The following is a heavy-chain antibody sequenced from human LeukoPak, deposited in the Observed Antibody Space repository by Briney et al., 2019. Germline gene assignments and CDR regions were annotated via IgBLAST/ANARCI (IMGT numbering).Heavy chain of an antibody. Sequence: GGSLRLSCAASGFTVSRYYMSWVRQAPGKGLEWVSVFYIDGNTYYADSVRGRFTISRDNSKNTVYLQMNSLRAEDTALYYCARGDGDNFFDSWGQGTLVTVSS. CDR1: GFTVSRYY. CDR2: FYIDGNT. J-gene: IGHJ4*02. CDR3: ARGDGDNFFDS. V-gene: IGHV3-66*01. D-gene: IGHD5-24*01.